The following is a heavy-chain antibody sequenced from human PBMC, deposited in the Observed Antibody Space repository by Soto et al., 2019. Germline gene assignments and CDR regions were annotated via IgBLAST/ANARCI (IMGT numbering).Heavy chain of an antibody. Sequence: QVQLVQSGAEVKKPGASVKVSCKASGYTFTGYGLAWVRQAPGQGLEWMGWISAYNGNTLYAQKFQDRLTMTTDTSTSTAYMELRSLRSDDTAVYFCARPSVGYGDYALSLKYWGQGTLVTVSS. V-gene: IGHV1-18*01. CDR1: GYTFTGYG. D-gene: IGHD4-17*01. CDR3: ARPSVGYGDYALSLKY. CDR2: ISAYNGNT. J-gene: IGHJ4*02.